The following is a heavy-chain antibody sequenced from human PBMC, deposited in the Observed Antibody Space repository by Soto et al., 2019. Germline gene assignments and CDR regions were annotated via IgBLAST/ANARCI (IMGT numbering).Heavy chain of an antibody. D-gene: IGHD3-10*01. J-gene: IGHJ4*02. CDR1: GYTFTSYG. CDR3: ARDYGSGRHSGDY. CDR2: INPSGGST. V-gene: IGHV1-46*01. Sequence: ASVKVSCKASGYTFTSYGISWVRQAPGQGLEWMGWINPSGGSTSYAQKFQGRVTMTRDTSTSTVYMEVSSLRSEDTAVYYCARDYGSGRHSGDYWGQGTLVTVSS.